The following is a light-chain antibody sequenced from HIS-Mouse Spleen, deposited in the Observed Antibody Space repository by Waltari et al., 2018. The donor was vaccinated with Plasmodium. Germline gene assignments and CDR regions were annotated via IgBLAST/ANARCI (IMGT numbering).Light chain of an antibody. J-gene: IGKJ2*01. Sequence: EIVMTQSPATLSVSPGERATLSCRASQSVSSNLAWYQQKPGPAPRLLIYGASTRATGIPARFSGSGSGTEFTLTISSLQSEDFAVYYCQQYNNPRTTFGQGTKLEIK. V-gene: IGKV3-15*01. CDR1: QSVSSN. CDR2: GAS. CDR3: QQYNNPRTT.